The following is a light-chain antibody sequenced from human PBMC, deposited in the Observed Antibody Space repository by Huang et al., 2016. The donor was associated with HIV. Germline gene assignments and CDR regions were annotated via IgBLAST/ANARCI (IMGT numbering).Light chain of an antibody. CDR3: QQYNTWPSTWT. Sequence: EIVLTQSPGTLSLSPGERATLSCRASQRVTGNLAWYQHRPGQPPRLLIYGASTRAAKVPARFSGTGSGTEFTLTISSLKSEDSAVYYCQQYNTWPSTWTFGQGTKVEIK. J-gene: IGKJ1*01. V-gene: IGKV3-15*01. CDR1: QRVTGN. CDR2: GAS.